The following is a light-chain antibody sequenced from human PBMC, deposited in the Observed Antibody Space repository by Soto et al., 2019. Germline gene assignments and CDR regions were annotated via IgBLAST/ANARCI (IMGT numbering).Light chain of an antibody. J-gene: IGKJ1*01. CDR2: AAS. V-gene: IGKV3-20*01. Sequence: EIVMTQSPATLSVSPGERATLSCRASESISSGYLAWYQQRPGQAPRLLMYAASRRAAGIPERFSGRGSGADFTLTIDSLEPEDFAVYYCHQYGSSPQTFGQGTKVDIK. CDR3: HQYGSSPQT. CDR1: ESISSGY.